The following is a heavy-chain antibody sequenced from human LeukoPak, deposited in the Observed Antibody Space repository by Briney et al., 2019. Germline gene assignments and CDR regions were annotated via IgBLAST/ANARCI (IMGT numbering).Heavy chain of an antibody. V-gene: IGHV3-21*01. Sequence: GGSLRLSCAASGFTFSSNSMNWVRQAPGKGLEWVSSISSSSSYIYYADSVKGRFTISRDNAKNSLYLQMNSLRAEDTAVYYCARAKEGAAGLGGTFDYWGQGTLVTVSS. CDR3: ARAKEGAAGLGGTFDY. CDR2: ISSSSSYI. CDR1: GFTFSSNS. D-gene: IGHD6-13*01. J-gene: IGHJ4*02.